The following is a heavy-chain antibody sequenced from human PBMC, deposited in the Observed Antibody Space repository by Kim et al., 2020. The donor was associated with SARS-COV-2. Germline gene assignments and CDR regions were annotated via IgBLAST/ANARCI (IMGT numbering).Heavy chain of an antibody. D-gene: IGHD2-2*02. V-gene: IGHV3-9*01. CDR3: AKDMGYCSSTSCYTSWFGP. CDR1: GFTFGDYA. J-gene: IGHJ5*02. CDR2: ISWNSGSI. Sequence: GGSLRLSCAASGFTFGDYAMHWVRQAPGKGLEWVSAISWNSGSIGYADSVKGRFTISRDNAKNSLYLQMNSLRAEDTALYYCAKDMGYCSSTSCYTSWFGPWGQGTLVTVSS.